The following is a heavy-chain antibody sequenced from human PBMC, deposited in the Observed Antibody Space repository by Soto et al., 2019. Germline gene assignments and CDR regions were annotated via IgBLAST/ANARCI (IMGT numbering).Heavy chain of an antibody. CDR2: INHSGST. V-gene: IGHV4-34*01. Sequence: SETLSLTCAVYGGSFSGYYWSWIRQPPGKGLEWIGEINHSGSTNYNPSLKSRVTISVDTSKNQFSLKLSSVTAADTAVYYCARGKGFLEWLRYCGMDVWGQGTTVTVSS. D-gene: IGHD3-3*01. J-gene: IGHJ6*02. CDR1: GGSFSGYY. CDR3: ARGKGFLEWLRYCGMDV.